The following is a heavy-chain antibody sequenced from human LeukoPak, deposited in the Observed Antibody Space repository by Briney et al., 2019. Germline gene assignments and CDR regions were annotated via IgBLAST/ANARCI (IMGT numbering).Heavy chain of an antibody. CDR2: IYPIESKT. D-gene: IGHD5-24*01. J-gene: IGHJ4*02. CDR3: ATRDGYNLLS. CDR1: GYTYNSYW. V-gene: IGHV5-51*01. Sequence: GESLKISCKGSGYTYNSYWIGWLRQIPGKVLEWIGIIYPIESKTKYSQSFEGEATISADKSINTAYLQWTCLKASDTAMYFCATRDGYNLLSWGQGTLVTVSS.